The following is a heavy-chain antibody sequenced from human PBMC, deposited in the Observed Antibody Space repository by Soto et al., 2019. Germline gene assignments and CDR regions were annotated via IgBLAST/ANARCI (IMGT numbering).Heavy chain of an antibody. CDR2: ISGSGGST. CDR3: AKEWYYDGPGSYFFLVDY. J-gene: IGHJ4*02. CDR1: GLTFSRYA. V-gene: IGHV3-23*01. D-gene: IGHD3-10*01. Sequence: EVQLLESGGGLVQPGGSLRLSCAASGLTFSRYAMSWVRQAPGKGLEWVSAISGSGGSTYYADSVKGRFTISRDNSKNTLDMQMNSLRAEDTAVYYGAKEWYYDGPGSYFFLVDYWGQGTLVTVSS.